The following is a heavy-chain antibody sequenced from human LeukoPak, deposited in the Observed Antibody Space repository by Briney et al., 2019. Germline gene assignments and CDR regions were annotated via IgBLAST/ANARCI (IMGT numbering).Heavy chain of an antibody. CDR1: GYTFTCYY. CDR3: ARVQELELGEVDY. V-gene: IGHV1-2*02. D-gene: IGHD1-7*01. CDR2: INPNSGGT. J-gene: IGHJ4*02. Sequence: ASVKVSCKASGYTFTCYYMHWVRQAPGQGLEWMGWINPNSGGTNYAQKFQGRVTMTRDTSISTAYMELSRLRSDDTAVYYCARVQELELGEVDYWGQGTLVTVSS.